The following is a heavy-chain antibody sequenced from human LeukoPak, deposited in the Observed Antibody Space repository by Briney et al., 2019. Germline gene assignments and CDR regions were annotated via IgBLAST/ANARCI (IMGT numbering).Heavy chain of an antibody. CDR3: ASRGGGSGHPYYFDY. V-gene: IGHV4-4*02. CDR2: IDHNGNT. CDR1: GASISRSTW. Sequence: SETLSLTCGVSGASISRSTWWSWVRQPPEKGLEWIGEIDHNGNTNYSPSLKSRVTISVDKSNNQFSLKLNYVTAADTAVYYCASRGGGSGHPYYFDYWGQGTLVTVSS. J-gene: IGHJ4*02. D-gene: IGHD3-16*01.